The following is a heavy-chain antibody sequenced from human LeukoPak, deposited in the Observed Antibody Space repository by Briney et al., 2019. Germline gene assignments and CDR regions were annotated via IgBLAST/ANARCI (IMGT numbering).Heavy chain of an antibody. CDR3: ARGAVRVVPAAMGYYYMDV. D-gene: IGHD2-2*01. CDR1: GGTFSSYA. J-gene: IGHJ6*03. Sequence: SVKVSRKASGGTFSSYAISWVRQAPGQGLEWMGGIIPIFGTANYAQKFQGRVTITTDESTSTAYMELSSLRSEDTAVYYCARGAVRVVPAAMGYYYMDVWGKGTTVTVSS. CDR2: IIPIFGTA. V-gene: IGHV1-69*05.